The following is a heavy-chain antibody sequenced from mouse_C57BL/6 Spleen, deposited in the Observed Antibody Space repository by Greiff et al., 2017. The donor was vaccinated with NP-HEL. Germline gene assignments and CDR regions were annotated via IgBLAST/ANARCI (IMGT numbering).Heavy chain of an antibody. J-gene: IGHJ3*01. D-gene: IGHD2-10*02. CDR2: ISAGGSYT. CDR1: GFTFSSYA. V-gene: IGHV5-4*03. Sequence: EVKLVESGGGLVKPGGSLKLSCAASGFTFSSYAMSWVRQTPDQRLEWVATISAGGSYTYYPDNVKGRFTISRDNAKNNLYLQMSHLMSEDTSRYYCTREVYGCVAFADWGQGALVTVSA. CDR3: TREVYGCVAFAD.